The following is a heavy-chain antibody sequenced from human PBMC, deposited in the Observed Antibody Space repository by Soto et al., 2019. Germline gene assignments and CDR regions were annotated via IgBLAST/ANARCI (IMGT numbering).Heavy chain of an antibody. Sequence: GGSLRLSCAASGFTFSSYWMSWVRQAPGKGLEWVANIKQDGSEKYYVDSVKGRFTISRDNAKNSLYLQMNSLRAEDTVVYYCARGLAMMAAGTGEDYWGQGTLVTVSS. CDR1: GFTFSSYW. CDR3: ARGLAMMAAGTGEDY. CDR2: IKQDGSEK. D-gene: IGHD6-13*01. J-gene: IGHJ4*02. V-gene: IGHV3-7*01.